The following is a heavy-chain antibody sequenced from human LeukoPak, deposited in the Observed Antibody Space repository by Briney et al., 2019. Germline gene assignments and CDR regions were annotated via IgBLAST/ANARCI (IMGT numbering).Heavy chain of an antibody. CDR2: IYSGGST. CDR1: GFTLSSIY. Sequence: PGGSLRLSCAASGFTLSSIYMTWVRQAPGKGLDWVSIIYSGGSTYYADSVKGRFTISRDNSKNTLYLQMNSLRAEDTAVYYCAVGVAQAAYDYWGQGTLVTVSS. V-gene: IGHV3-66*01. CDR3: AVGVAQAAYDY. D-gene: IGHD3-10*01. J-gene: IGHJ4*02.